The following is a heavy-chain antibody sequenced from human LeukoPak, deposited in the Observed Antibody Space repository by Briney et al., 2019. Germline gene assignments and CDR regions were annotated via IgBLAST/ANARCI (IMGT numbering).Heavy chain of an antibody. D-gene: IGHD3-22*01. Sequence: GGSLRLSCAASRFTVSSNYMSWVRQAPGKGLEWVSIIYTGTTTYYADSVKGRFTMSRDNSKNTLYLQLNSLRAEDTAVYYCAKGDYDRSGTFDYWGQGTLVTVSS. J-gene: IGHJ4*02. CDR3: AKGDYDRSGTFDY. CDR2: IYTGTTT. CDR1: RFTVSSNY. V-gene: IGHV3-53*01.